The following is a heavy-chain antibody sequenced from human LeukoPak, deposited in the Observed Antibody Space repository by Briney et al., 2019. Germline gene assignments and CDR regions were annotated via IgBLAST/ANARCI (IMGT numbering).Heavy chain of an antibody. Sequence: GSLRLSCAASGLSFSSYGMHWVRQAPGKGLEWVAFIQYDGSNKFYADSVKGRFTISRDNSKNTLYLQMNSLRAEDTAVYYCAKEEVGATYFDYWGQGTLVTVSS. CDR2: IQYDGSNK. V-gene: IGHV3-30*02. D-gene: IGHD1-26*01. CDR3: AKEEVGATYFDY. J-gene: IGHJ4*02. CDR1: GLSFSSYG.